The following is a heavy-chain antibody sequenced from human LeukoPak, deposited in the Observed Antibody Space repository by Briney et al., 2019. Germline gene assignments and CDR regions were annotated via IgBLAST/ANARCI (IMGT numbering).Heavy chain of an antibody. D-gene: IGHD6-19*01. CDR1: GFTFSSYS. Sequence: GRSLRLSCAASGFTFSSYSMNWVRQAPGKGLEWVSSISSSSSYISYADSVKGRFTISRDNAKNSLYLQMNSLRAEDTAVYYCARVGDSSGWYLDYWGQGALVTVSS. J-gene: IGHJ4*02. V-gene: IGHV3-21*01. CDR3: ARVGDSSGWYLDY. CDR2: ISSSSSYI.